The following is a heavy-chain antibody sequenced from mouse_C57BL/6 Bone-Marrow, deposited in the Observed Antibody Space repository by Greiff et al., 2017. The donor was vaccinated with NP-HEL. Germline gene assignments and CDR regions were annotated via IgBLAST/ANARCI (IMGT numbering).Heavy chain of an antibody. J-gene: IGHJ1*03. D-gene: IGHD1-1*01. V-gene: IGHV1-81*01. CDR2: IYPRSGNT. Sequence: QVHVKQSGAELARPGASVKLSCKASGYTFTSYGISWVKQRTGQGLEWIGEIYPRSGNTYYNEKFKGKATLTADKSSSTAYMELRSLTSEDSAVYFCARNPPYYYGSSYWYFDVWGTGTTVTVSS. CDR1: GYTFTSYG. CDR3: ARNPPYYYGSSYWYFDV.